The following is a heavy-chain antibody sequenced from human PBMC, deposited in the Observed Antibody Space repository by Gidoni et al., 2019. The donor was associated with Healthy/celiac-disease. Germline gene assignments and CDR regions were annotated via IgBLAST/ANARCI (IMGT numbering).Heavy chain of an antibody. V-gene: IGHV4-39*01. CDR3: ARLGPRYYDILTGYYSYCGMDV. CDR1: GGSISSSSYY. CDR2: IYYSGST. J-gene: IGHJ6*02. D-gene: IGHD3-9*01. Sequence: QLQLQESGPGLVKPSETLSLTCTVSGGSISSSSYYWGWIRQPPGKGLEWIGSIYYSGSTYYNPSLKSRVTISVDTSKNQFSLKLSSVTAADTAVYYCARLGPRYYDILTGYYSYCGMDVWGQGTTVTVSS.